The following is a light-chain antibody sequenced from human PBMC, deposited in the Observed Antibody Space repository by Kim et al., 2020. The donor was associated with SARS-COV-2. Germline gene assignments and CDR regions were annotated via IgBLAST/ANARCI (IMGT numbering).Light chain of an antibody. J-gene: IGLJ3*02. CDR1: KLGDNY. CDR2: QDN. Sequence: SYELTQPPSVSVSPGQTASITCSGDKLGDNYVCWYQQKSGQSPVLVIYQDNRRPSGIPERFSGSNSGNTATLTISGTQAMDEADYYCQTWDRSTWVFGGG. CDR3: QTWDRSTWV. V-gene: IGLV3-1*01.